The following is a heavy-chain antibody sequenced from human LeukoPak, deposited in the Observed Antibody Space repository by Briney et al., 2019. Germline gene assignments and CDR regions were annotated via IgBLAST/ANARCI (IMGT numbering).Heavy chain of an antibody. J-gene: IGHJ3*02. D-gene: IGHD1-26*01. CDR3: ARGTSIVGDAFDI. V-gene: IGHV4-34*01. CDR2: INHSGST. CDR1: GGSISSYY. Sequence: PSETLSLTCTVSGGSISSYYWSWIRQPPGKGLEWIGEINHSGSTNYNPSLKSRVTISVDTSKNQFSLKLSSVTAADTAVYYCARGTSIVGDAFDIWGQGTMVTVSS.